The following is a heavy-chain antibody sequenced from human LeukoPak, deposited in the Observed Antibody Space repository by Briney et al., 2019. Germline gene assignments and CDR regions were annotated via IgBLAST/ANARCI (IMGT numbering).Heavy chain of an antibody. CDR1: GGSISSSSYY. CDR3: ARPLPDAFDI. Sequence: SETLSLTCTVSGGSISSSSYYWGWIRQPPGKGLEWIGSIYYSGSTYYNPSLKSRVTISVDTSKNQFSLKLSSVTAADTAAYYCARPLPDAFDIWGQGTMVTVSS. CDR2: IYYSGST. D-gene: IGHD3-16*02. V-gene: IGHV4-39*07. J-gene: IGHJ3*02.